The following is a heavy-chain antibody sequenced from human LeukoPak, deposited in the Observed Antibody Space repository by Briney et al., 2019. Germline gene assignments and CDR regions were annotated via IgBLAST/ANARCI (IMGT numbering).Heavy chain of an antibody. Sequence: GGSLRLSCAASGFTFSNAWMSWVRQAPGKGLEWVANIKQDGSEKYYVDSVKGRFTISRDNAKNSLYLQMNSLRAEDTAVYYCARDLAAAHNYWGQGTLVTVSS. D-gene: IGHD6-25*01. CDR2: IKQDGSEK. CDR1: GFTFSNAW. J-gene: IGHJ4*02. V-gene: IGHV3-7*01. CDR3: ARDLAAAHNY.